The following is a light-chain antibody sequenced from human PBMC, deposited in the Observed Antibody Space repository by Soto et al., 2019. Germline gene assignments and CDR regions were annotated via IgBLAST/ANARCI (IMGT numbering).Light chain of an antibody. Sequence: EIVMTQSPATLSVSPGERATLSCRASQSVSSNLAWYQQKPGQAPRLLIYGASTRVTGIPARFSGSGSGTEFPLPISSLQSEDFAVYYCQQYNNWPPITFGPGPKVDIK. V-gene: IGKV3-15*01. CDR2: GAS. J-gene: IGKJ3*01. CDR3: QQYNNWPPIT. CDR1: QSVSSN.